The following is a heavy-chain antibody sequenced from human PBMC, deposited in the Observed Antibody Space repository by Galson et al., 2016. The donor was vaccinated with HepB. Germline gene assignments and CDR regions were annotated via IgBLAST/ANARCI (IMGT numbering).Heavy chain of an antibody. Sequence: TLSLTCTVSGDTIIGGPYYWSWIRQHPGKGLEWIGHIYYSGSTYYNPSLKSRVTISGDTSKNQFSLKLTSVTAAAAAVYYCARGPFDSFDFWGQGTLVTVSS. J-gene: IGHJ4*02. CDR2: IYYSGST. CDR3: ARGPFDSFDF. CDR1: GDTIIGGPYY. V-gene: IGHV4-31*03.